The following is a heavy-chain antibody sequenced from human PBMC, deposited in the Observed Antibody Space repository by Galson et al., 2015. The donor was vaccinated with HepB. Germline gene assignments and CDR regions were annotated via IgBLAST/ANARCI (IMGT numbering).Heavy chain of an antibody. CDR2: IRYDGSNK. CDR3: AKGHLGYSYGSLDY. V-gene: IGHV3-30*02. Sequence: SLRLSCAASGFTFSSYGMHWVRQAPGKGPEWVAFIRYDGSNKYYADSVKGRFTISRDNSENTLFLQMNSLRTEDTAVYYCAKGHLGYSYGSLDYWGQGTLVTVSS. J-gene: IGHJ4*02. CDR1: GFTFSSYG. D-gene: IGHD5-18*01.